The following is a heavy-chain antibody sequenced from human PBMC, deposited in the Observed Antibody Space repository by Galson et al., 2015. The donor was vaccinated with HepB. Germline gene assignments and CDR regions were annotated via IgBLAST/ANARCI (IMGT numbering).Heavy chain of an antibody. CDR3: ARDRDFDFWSGGGGMDV. Sequence: SLRLSCAASGFTVSSTYMSWVRQAPGKGLEWVSVFYSGGNTDYADSVKGRFTISRDDSKNTLYLQVSGLRAEDTAVYYCARDRDFDFWSGGGGMDVWGQGTTVIVSS. CDR1: GFTVSSTY. J-gene: IGHJ6*02. V-gene: IGHV3-66*02. CDR2: FYSGGNT. D-gene: IGHD3-3*01.